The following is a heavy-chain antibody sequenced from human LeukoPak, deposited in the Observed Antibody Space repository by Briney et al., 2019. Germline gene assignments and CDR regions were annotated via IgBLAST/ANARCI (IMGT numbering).Heavy chain of an antibody. Sequence: GGSLRLSCAASGLTFSSYWMSWVRQAPGKGLEWVGRTRNKANSYTTEYAASVKGRFTISRDDSKNSLYLQMNSLKTEDTAVYYCARGSRWYVDYWGQGTLVTVSS. D-gene: IGHD6-13*01. V-gene: IGHV3-72*01. CDR2: TRNKANSYTT. CDR1: GLTFSSYW. J-gene: IGHJ4*02. CDR3: ARGSRWYVDY.